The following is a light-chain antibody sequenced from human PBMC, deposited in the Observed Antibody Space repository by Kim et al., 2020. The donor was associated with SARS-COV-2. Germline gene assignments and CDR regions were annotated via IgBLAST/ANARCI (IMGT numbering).Light chain of an antibody. V-gene: IGKV2-30*01. J-gene: IGKJ2*01. Sequence: QPASSACRSSHSLVNRDGNTYLNWLHQRPGQSPRLLVYQISKRASGVPDRFSGSGSGNDFTLKISGVEAEDVGIYYCLQGTQWPKTFGQGTKLEI. CDR1: HSLVNRDGNTY. CDR2: QIS. CDR3: LQGTQWPKT.